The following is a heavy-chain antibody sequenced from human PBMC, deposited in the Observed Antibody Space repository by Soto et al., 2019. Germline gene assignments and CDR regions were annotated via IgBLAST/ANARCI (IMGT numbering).Heavy chain of an antibody. CDR2: IYYSGST. Sequence: SETLSLTCTVSGGSISSGDYYWSWIRQPPGKGLEWIGYIYYSGSTYYNPSLKSRVTISVDTSKNQFSLKLSSVTAADTAVYYCASHPRDSSSWPYYYYYYGMDVWGQGTTVTVSS. CDR3: ASHPRDSSSWPYYYYYYGMDV. D-gene: IGHD6-13*01. V-gene: IGHV4-30-4*01. CDR1: GGSISSGDYY. J-gene: IGHJ6*02.